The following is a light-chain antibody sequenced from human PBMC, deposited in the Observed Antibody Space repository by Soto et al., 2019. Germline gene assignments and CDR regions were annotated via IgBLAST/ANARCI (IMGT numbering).Light chain of an antibody. V-gene: IGKV3-11*01. J-gene: IGKJ4*01. CDR2: DSS. CDR3: QQRNSWPPPT. Sequence: EIALTQSPATLSLSPGERATLSCRASQTISNSLAWYQEKPGQAPRLLIYDSSNRATGIPPRFSGSGSGTDFTLTIISLEPEDFAVYYCQQRNSWPPPTFGGGTRVEI. CDR1: QTISNS.